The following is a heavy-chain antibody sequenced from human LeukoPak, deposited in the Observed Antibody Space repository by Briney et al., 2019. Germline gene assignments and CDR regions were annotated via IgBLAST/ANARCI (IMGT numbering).Heavy chain of an antibody. V-gene: IGHV5-51*01. Sequence: GESLKISCKGSGYRFTSYWIGWVRQMPGKGLEWMGIIYPSDSDTRYSPSFQGQVSISADKSISAAYLQWSSLKASDTAMYYCARRRGCSSTSCLYWFDPWGQGTLVTVSS. CDR2: IYPSDSDT. CDR1: GYRFTSYW. CDR3: ARRRGCSSTSCLYWFDP. D-gene: IGHD2-2*01. J-gene: IGHJ5*02.